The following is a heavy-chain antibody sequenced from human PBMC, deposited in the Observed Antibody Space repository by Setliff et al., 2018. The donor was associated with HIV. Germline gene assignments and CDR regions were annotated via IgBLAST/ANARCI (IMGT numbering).Heavy chain of an antibody. D-gene: IGHD2-8*01. Sequence: SVKVSCKASGGNFTSYCIGWVRQAPGQGLEWMGRIFPVFGAAHYTQNFQGRVTLTADKSTSTASMEMSSLTYEDTAVYFCARSFNGLTFDSWGPGTLVTVS. CDR3: ARSFNGLTFDS. CDR1: GGNFTSYC. J-gene: IGHJ4*02. V-gene: IGHV1-69*06. CDR2: IFPVFGAA.